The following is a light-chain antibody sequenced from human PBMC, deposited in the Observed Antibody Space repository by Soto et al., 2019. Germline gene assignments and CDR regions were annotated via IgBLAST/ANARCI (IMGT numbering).Light chain of an antibody. CDR2: AAS. CDR3: QQDYSTLAT. CDR1: ESISRH. Sequence: DIQMSQSPSSRSASVGDRVTITCRAAESISRHLNWYQQKPGRAPDLLIYAASTLQNGVPSRFTGSGSGTEFTLTITGLQLEDFATYYCQQDYSTLATFGQGTRLEIK. V-gene: IGKV1-39*01. J-gene: IGKJ5*01.